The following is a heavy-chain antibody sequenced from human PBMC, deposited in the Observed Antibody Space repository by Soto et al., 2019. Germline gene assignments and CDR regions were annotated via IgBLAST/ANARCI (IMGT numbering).Heavy chain of an antibody. CDR3: ARDRFRYYYGSGSFIYYYGMDV. V-gene: IGHV4-31*03. CDR1: GGSISSGAYY. J-gene: IGHJ6*02. D-gene: IGHD3-10*01. Sequence: TLSLTCTVSGGSISSGAYYWSWVRQHPGKGLEWIGYIYYSGSTYFSPSLKSRLTISVDTSKNQFSLKLSSVTAADTAVYYCARDRFRYYYGSGSFIYYYGMDVWGQGTTVTVSS. CDR2: IYYSGST.